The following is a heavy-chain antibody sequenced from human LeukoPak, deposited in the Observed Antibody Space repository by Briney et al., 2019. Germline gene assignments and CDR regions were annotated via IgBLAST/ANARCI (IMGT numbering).Heavy chain of an antibody. CDR2: ISYDGSNK. J-gene: IGHJ4*02. CDR3: ARTTVVSPRAFDY. V-gene: IGHV3-30-3*01. D-gene: IGHD4-23*01. CDR1: GFTFSNYA. Sequence: HPGGSLRLSCAASGFTFSNYAMHWVRQAPGKGLEWVAVISYDGSNKYYADSVKGRFTISRDNSKNTLYLQMNSLRAEDTAVYYCARTTVVSPRAFDYWGQGTLVTVSS.